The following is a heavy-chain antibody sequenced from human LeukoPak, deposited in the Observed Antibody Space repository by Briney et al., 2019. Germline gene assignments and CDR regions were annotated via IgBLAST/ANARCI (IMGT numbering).Heavy chain of an antibody. V-gene: IGHV3-23*01. Sequence: GGSLRLSCAASEFTFSSYAMTWVRQAPGKGLEWVSLIRGSGGNTYYADSVKGRFTMSGDNSKNTLYLQLNSLRAEDTAVYYCAKGPKQQLVGSRGHYFDYWGQGTLVTVSS. CDR3: AKGPKQQLVGSRGHYFDY. CDR2: IRGSGGNT. CDR1: EFTFSSYA. D-gene: IGHD6-13*01. J-gene: IGHJ4*02.